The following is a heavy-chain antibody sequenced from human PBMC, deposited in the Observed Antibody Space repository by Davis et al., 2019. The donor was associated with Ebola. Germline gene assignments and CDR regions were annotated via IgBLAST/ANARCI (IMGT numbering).Heavy chain of an antibody. V-gene: IGHV3-30*02. Sequence: GGSLRLSCAASGFIFNNYGMHWVRQAPGKGLEWVSFIYYDGNIEYYADSVRGRFTISRDNSRNTVYLQMHSLRAEDTAVYYCAKGGYFDSLEIDSWGQGTLVTVSS. D-gene: IGHD3-9*01. J-gene: IGHJ4*02. CDR1: GFIFNNYG. CDR2: IYYDGNIE. CDR3: AKGGYFDSLEIDS.